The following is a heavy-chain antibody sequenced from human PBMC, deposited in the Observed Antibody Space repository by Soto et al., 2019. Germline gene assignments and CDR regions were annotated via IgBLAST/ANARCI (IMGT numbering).Heavy chain of an antibody. CDR1: GGTFSSYA. V-gene: IGHV1-69*13. Sequence: SVKVSCKASGGTFSSYAISWVRQAPGQGLEWMGGIIPILGTANYAQKFQGRVTITADESTSTAYMELSSLRSEDTAVYYCARDFRGGFHYGMDVWGQGTTVTVSS. CDR2: IIPILGTA. CDR3: ARDFRGGFHYGMDV. J-gene: IGHJ6*02.